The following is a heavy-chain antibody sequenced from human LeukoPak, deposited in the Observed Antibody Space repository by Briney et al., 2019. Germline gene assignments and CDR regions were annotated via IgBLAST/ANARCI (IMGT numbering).Heavy chain of an antibody. CDR2: IYHSGST. V-gene: IGHV4-61*08. D-gene: IGHD4-17*01. CDR1: GGSISSGGYY. J-gene: IGHJ4*02. CDR3: ATSTNDYGDYVAIY. Sequence: SQTLSLTCTVSGGSISSGGYYWNWIRQPPGKGLEWIGYIYHSGSTKYNPSLKSRVTISGDTSKNQFSLKLSSVTAADTAVYYCATSTNDYGDYVAIYWGQGTPVTVSS.